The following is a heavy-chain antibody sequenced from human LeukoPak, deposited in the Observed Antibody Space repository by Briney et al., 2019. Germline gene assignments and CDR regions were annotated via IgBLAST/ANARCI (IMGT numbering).Heavy chain of an antibody. CDR1: GYTFTGYY. CDR2: INPNSGGT. V-gene: IGHV1-2*02. D-gene: IGHD3-16*01. Sequence: ASVKVSCKASGYTFTGYYMHWVRQAPGQGLEWMGWINPNSGGTNYAQKLQGRVTMTTDTSTSTAYMELRSLRSDDTAVYYCARGTPKRLTVGYYDYVWGSYPLFDYWGQGTLVTVSS. CDR3: ARGTPKRLTVGYYDYVWGSYPLFDY. J-gene: IGHJ4*02.